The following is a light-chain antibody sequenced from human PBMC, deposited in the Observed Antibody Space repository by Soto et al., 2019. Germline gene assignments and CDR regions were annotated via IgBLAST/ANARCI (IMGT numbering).Light chain of an antibody. Sequence: RASLSCRASQSIRNYLAWYQQKPGQTPRLLIYEASNRAADIPARFSGNGSGTVFTLTVCSLGLGYWASYCCDLRINEALSFGAGTKVDIK. V-gene: IGKV3-11*01. CDR1: QSIRNY. CDR2: EAS. CDR3: DLRINEALS. J-gene: IGKJ3*01.